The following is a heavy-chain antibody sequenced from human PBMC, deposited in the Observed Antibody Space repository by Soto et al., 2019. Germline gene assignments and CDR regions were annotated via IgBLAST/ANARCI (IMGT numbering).Heavy chain of an antibody. J-gene: IGHJ6*02. V-gene: IGHV3-33*01. CDR2: IWYDGSNK. CDR1: GFTFSIYG. Sequence: PVLSMRLSCAASGFTFSIYGMHWVRQAPGKGLEWVAVIWYDGSNKYYADSVKGRFTISRDNSKNTLYLQMNSLRAEDTAVYYCARAGPALRVVECSTYYSGMYVCGQRTTVTVSS. CDR3: ARAGPALRVVECSTYYSGMYV. D-gene: IGHD3-3*01.